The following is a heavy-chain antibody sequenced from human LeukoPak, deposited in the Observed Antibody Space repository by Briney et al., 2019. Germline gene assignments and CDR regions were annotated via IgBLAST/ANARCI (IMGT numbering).Heavy chain of an antibody. Sequence: ASVKVSCKASGYTFTGYYMHWVRQAPGQGLEWMGWINPKNGGRSYAQKFQARVTMTTDTSTNTAHMELSSLRFDDTAVYYCASWDAPGFDYWGQGTLVTVSS. CDR1: GYTFTGYY. J-gene: IGHJ4*02. V-gene: IGHV1-2*02. D-gene: IGHD1-26*01. CDR3: ASWDAPGFDY. CDR2: INPKNGGR.